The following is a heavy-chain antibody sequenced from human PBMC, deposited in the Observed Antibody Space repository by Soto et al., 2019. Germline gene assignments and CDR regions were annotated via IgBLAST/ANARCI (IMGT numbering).Heavy chain of an antibody. CDR1: GFTFSSYA. J-gene: IGHJ5*02. V-gene: IGHV3-23*01. Sequence: EVQLLESGGGLVQPGGSLRLSCAASGFTFSSYAMSWVRQAPGKGLEWVSAISGSGGSTYYADSGKGRFTISRDNSKNTLYLQMNSLRAEDTAVYYCAKDRKICSSTSCYNWFDPWGQGTLVTVSS. CDR2: ISGSGGST. D-gene: IGHD2-2*01. CDR3: AKDRKICSSTSCYNWFDP.